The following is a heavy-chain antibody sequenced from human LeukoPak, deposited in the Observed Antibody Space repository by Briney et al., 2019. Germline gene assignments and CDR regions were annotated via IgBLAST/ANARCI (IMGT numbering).Heavy chain of an antibody. D-gene: IGHD2-15*01. CDR2: INHSGST. CDR1: GGSFSGYY. Sequence: PSETLSLTCAVYGGSFSGYYWSWIRQPPGKGLEWLGEINHSGSTNYNPPLKSRVTISVDTSKNQFSLQLSSVTAADTAVYYCARGLAGDCSGGSCPSRGPYYYYYMDVWGKGTTVTVSS. CDR3: ARGLAGDCSGGSCPSRGPYYYYYMDV. J-gene: IGHJ6*03. V-gene: IGHV4-34*01.